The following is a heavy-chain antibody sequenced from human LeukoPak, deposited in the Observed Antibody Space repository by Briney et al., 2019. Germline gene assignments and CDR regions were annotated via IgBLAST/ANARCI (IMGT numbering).Heavy chain of an antibody. J-gene: IGHJ6*04. Sequence: PGGSLRLSCAASGFTFSSYAMSWVRQGPGKGLEWVSAISGSGGSTYYADSVKGRFTISRDNFKNTLYLQMNSLRAEDTAVYYCAKGIAVAGYYYYYGMDVWGKGTTVTVSS. CDR1: GFTFSSYA. V-gene: IGHV3-23*01. D-gene: IGHD6-19*01. CDR2: ISGSGGST. CDR3: AKGIAVAGYYYYYGMDV.